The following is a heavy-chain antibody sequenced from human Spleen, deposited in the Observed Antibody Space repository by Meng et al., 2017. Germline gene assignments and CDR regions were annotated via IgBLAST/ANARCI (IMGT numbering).Heavy chain of an antibody. Sequence: SETLSLTCTVSGGSSSLYYRGWTRQPPGKGLEWIGTIYYSGNTYYNMSLKSRVPMPIDTSKNQFSLKLSSVTAADTAVYYCARSPLFRGYSGHFDYWGQGTLVTVSS. CDR3: ARSPLFRGYSGHFDY. J-gene: IGHJ4*02. CDR2: IYYSGNT. D-gene: IGHD5-12*01. V-gene: IGHV4-39*07. CDR1: GGSSSLYY.